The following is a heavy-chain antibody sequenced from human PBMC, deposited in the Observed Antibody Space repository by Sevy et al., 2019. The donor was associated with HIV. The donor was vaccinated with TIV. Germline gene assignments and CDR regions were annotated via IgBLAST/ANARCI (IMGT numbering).Heavy chain of an antibody. V-gene: IGHV1-69*13. CDR1: GGTFRKYV. CDR2: IIPVYGTT. J-gene: IGHJ4*02. D-gene: IGHD2-21*02. Sequence: ASVKVSCKASGGTFRKYVISWVRQAPGQGLEWMGGIIPVYGTTNYAQKFQARVTFTADASTSTVYMELSRLRSEDTAVYYCARDMTCGGDCYYFDNWGQGTLVTVSS. CDR3: ARDMTCGGDCYYFDN.